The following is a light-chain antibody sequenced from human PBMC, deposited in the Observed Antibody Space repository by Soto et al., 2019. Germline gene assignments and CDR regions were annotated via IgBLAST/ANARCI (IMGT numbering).Light chain of an antibody. Sequence: QSVLTQPPSASGTPGQRVTMSCSGSSSNIGTNIVNWYQQLPGTAPKLLISDDYHRSSGVPDRFSASKSGTSASLAISGLQSEDEAAYYCSSYTSSSTQVFGTGTKLTVL. CDR1: SSNIGTNI. V-gene: IGLV1-44*01. CDR3: SSYTSSSTQV. J-gene: IGLJ1*01. CDR2: DDY.